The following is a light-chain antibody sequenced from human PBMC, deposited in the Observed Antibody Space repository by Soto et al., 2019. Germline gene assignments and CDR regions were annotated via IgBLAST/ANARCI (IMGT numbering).Light chain of an antibody. CDR3: QHYGSSPRT. CDR2: GAS. V-gene: IGKV3-20*01. J-gene: IGKJ1*01. Sequence: EIVLTQSPGTLSMSPGERATLSCRASQSISSNYLAWYQQKPGQAPRLLIYGASSRATGIPDRFSGSGSGTEFTLTISRLEAEDFASYYCQHYGSSPRTFGQGTKVEFK. CDR1: QSISSNY.